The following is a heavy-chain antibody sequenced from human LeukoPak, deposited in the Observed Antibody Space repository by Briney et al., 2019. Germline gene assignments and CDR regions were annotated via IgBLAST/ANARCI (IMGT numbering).Heavy chain of an antibody. CDR1: GYTFTSYD. D-gene: IGHD3-3*01. J-gene: IGHJ3*02. CDR2: MNPNSGNT. CDR3: ARVELITIFGVVIMNAFDI. V-gene: IGHV1-8*01. Sequence: GASVKVSCKASGYTFTSYDINWVRQATGQGLEWMGWMNPNSGNTGYAQKFRGRVTMTRNTSISTAYMELSSLRSEDTAVYYCARVELITIFGVVIMNAFDIWGQGTMVTVSS.